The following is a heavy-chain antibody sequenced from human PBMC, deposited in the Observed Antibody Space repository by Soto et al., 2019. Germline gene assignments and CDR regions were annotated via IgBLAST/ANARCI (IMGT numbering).Heavy chain of an antibody. D-gene: IGHD5-18*01. CDR1: GGSISSYY. J-gene: IGHJ3*02. Sequence: QVQLQESGPGLVKPSETLSLTCTVSGGSISSYYWSWIRQPPGKGLEWIGYIYYSGSTNYNPSLKSRVPISVDTFKHQFSLMLSSVTAADTALYYCARRYGEAFDIWGQGTMVTVSS. CDR3: ARRYGEAFDI. CDR2: IYYSGST. V-gene: IGHV4-59*08.